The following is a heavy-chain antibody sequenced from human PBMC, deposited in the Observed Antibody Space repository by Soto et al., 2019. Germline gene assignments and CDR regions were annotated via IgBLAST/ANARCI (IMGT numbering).Heavy chain of an antibody. CDR2: IVVGSGNT. D-gene: IGHD2-15*01. V-gene: IGHV1-58*01. J-gene: IGHJ6*02. CDR1: GFTFSRSA. Sequence: ASVKVSCKASGFTFSRSAVQWVRQASGQRLEWIGWIVVGSGNTIYAQRFQQRLTITRDMSTSTAYMELSSLRSEDMAVYYCAAVETPPGYYYGMDVWGQGTTDTVSS. CDR3: AAVETPPGYYYGMDV.